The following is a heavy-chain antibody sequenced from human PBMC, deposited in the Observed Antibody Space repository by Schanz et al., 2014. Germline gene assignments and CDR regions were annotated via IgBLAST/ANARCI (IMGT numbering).Heavy chain of an antibody. CDR2: ISYDGSSK. D-gene: IGHD3-10*01. J-gene: IGHJ3*02. CDR3: ARGIITMVRGGDVGAFDI. V-gene: IGHV3-33*08. CDR1: GFTFNNFN. Sequence: AQLLESGGGLVQPGGSLRLSCAASGFTFNNFNMNWVRQAPGKGLEWVALISYDGSSKNHADSVQGRFTISRDNSKNALYLQMDSLRAEDTAVYYCARGIITMVRGGDVGAFDIWGQGTMVTVSS.